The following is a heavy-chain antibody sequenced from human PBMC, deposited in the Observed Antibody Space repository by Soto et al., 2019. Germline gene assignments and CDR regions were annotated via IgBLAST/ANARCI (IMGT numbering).Heavy chain of an antibody. D-gene: IGHD2-2*01. Sequence: SVKVSCKASGGTFSSYAISWVRQAPGQGLEWMGGIIPIFGTANYAQKFQGRVTITADESTSTAYMELSSLRSEDTAVYYCAREGGYCISTSCPPSYYYYGMDVWGQGTTVTVSS. CDR1: GGTFSSYA. V-gene: IGHV1-69*13. CDR3: AREGGYCISTSCPPSYYYYGMDV. J-gene: IGHJ6*02. CDR2: IIPIFGTA.